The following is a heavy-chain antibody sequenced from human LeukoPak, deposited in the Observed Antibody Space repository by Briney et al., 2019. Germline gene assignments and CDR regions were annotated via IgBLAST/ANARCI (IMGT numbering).Heavy chain of an antibody. Sequence: GGSLRLSCAASGFNFGEFWMAWVRQTPGMGLEWVADIKEDGSESFYVDSVKGRFTIFRDNSKNTLYLQMNNLRVEDTAVYYCARVGDYENSGSQPFDYWGQGTLVTVSS. D-gene: IGHD3-22*01. J-gene: IGHJ4*02. V-gene: IGHV3-7*01. CDR1: GFNFGEFW. CDR2: IKEDGSES. CDR3: ARVGDYENSGSQPFDY.